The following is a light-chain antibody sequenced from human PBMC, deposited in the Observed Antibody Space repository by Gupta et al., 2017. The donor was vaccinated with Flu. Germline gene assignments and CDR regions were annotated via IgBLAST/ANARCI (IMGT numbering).Light chain of an antibody. CDR1: SSDLSVYKF. J-gene: IGLJ1*01. V-gene: IGLV2-14*04. CDR2: DVN. Sequence: SSDLSVYKFVACYQQIPGKSPELIIYDVNNRPSGISNRFSGSTSGTTASLTISGLQAEDEGDYYCSSYSSGSTFFVFGTGTNVTVL. CDR3: SSYSSGSTFFV.